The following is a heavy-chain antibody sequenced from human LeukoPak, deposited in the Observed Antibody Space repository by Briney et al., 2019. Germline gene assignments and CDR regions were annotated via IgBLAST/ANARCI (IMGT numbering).Heavy chain of an antibody. CDR1: GYSISTNYY. CDR2: VYHNGET. CDR3: VTPRSWELSDMAV. V-gene: IGHV4-38-2*02. J-gene: IGHJ6*03. D-gene: IGHD1-26*01. Sequence: PSETLSLTCTVSGYSISTNYYWAWIRQSPGTGLEWIGSVYHNGETYYNPPLKSRVIISVDTSKNEFSLRLTSVTAADTAVYYCVTPRSWELSDMAVWGKGTTVIVSS.